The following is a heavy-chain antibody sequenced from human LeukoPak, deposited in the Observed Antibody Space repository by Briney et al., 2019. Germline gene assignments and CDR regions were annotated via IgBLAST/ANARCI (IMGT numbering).Heavy chain of an antibody. CDR1: GGSLSSTSCY. J-gene: IGHJ5*02. D-gene: IGHD4-11*01. CDR2: IYYSEST. Sequence: SETLSLTCSVSGGSLSSTSCYGGWIRQPPGTGLEWIGGIYYSESTYDNPSLKSRVTISVDTSKNQFSLKLSSVTAADTALYYCASLQRPGWFDPWGQGTLVTVSS. V-gene: IGHV4-39*07. CDR3: ASLQRPGWFDP.